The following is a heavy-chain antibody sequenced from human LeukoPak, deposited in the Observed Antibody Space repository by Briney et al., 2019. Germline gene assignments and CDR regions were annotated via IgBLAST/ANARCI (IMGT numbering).Heavy chain of an antibody. CDR3: ARLTTVTFNWFDP. D-gene: IGHD4-11*01. CDR2: IYYSGST. CDR1: GGSISSYY. J-gene: IGHJ5*02. Sequence: SETLSLTCTVSGGSISSYYWSWIRQPPGKGLEWIGYIYYSGSTNYNPSLKSRVTISVDTSKNQFSLKLSSVTAADTAVYYCARLTTVTFNWFDPWGQGTLVTVSS. V-gene: IGHV4-59*01.